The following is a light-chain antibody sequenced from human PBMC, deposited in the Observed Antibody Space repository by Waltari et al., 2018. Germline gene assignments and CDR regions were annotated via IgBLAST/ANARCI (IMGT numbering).Light chain of an antibody. J-gene: IGKJ3*01. CDR1: QKISNN. CDR2: GPT. CDR3: LQYNDWPPLFT. V-gene: IGKV3-15*01. Sequence: EIEMTQSPAIMSVSPGERVTLSCRASQKISNNFAWYQQKPGQAPRLLSYGPTTRASGIPGRFHGSGSGTESTLTIDGLQSEDFAVYYCLQYNDWPPLFTFGPGTKVEIK.